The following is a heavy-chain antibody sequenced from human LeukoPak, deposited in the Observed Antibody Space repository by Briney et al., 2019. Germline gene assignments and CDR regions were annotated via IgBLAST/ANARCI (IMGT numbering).Heavy chain of an antibody. CDR2: ISAYNGNT. CDR3: ARDRLGGDLTGESLY. D-gene: IGHD4-17*01. J-gene: IGHJ4*02. V-gene: IGHV1-18*01. CDR1: GFPFDNVG. Sequence: ASVKVSCKASGFPFDNVGLTWVRQAPGQGLEWMGWISAYNGNTHYAQKFRGRLTMTTDTSTTTAYLELRSLKSDDTAVYDCARDRLGGDLTGESLYWGQGTLVTVSS.